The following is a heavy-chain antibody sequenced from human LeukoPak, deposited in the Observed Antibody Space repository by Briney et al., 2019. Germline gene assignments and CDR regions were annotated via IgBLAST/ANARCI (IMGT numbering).Heavy chain of an antibody. Sequence: ASVKVSCKASGYTFTGYYMHWVRRAPGQGLEWMGWINPNNGGANYAQNFQGRVTMTRDTSISTAYMELSRLRSDDTAVYYCVGGTAYYFDYWGQGTLVTVS. CDR1: GYTFTGYY. CDR2: INPNNGGA. D-gene: IGHD1-14*01. V-gene: IGHV1-2*02. CDR3: VGGTAYYFDY. J-gene: IGHJ4*02.